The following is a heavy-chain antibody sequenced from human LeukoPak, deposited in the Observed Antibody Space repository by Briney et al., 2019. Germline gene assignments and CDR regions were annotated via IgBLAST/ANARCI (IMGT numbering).Heavy chain of an antibody. J-gene: IGHJ4*02. CDR3: ARGVRGVIIDY. CDR2: IRHDGSEK. D-gene: IGHD3-10*02. V-gene: IGHV3-7*01. CDR1: GFTFSSYW. Sequence: SGGSLRLSCAASGFTFSSYWMSWVRQAPGKGLEWVANIRHDGSEKHYVDSVKGRFTISRDNAKNSLYLQMGSLRAEDTAVYYCARGVRGVIIDYWGQGTLVTVSS.